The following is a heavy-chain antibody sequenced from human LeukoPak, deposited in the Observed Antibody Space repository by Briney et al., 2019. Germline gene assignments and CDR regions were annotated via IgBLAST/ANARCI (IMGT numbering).Heavy chain of an antibody. CDR3: ARDREEAVGGTYYYYMDV. V-gene: IGHV3-20*03. J-gene: IGHJ6*03. D-gene: IGHD6-19*01. Sequence: GGSLRFPSAASGFTFDDYGMSWVAQAPGKGLEWVFGINWNGGSTGYADSVKGRFTISRDNAKNSLYLQMNSLRAEDTALYYCARDREEAVGGTYYYYMDVWGKGTTVTVSS. CDR1: GFTFDDYG. CDR2: INWNGGST.